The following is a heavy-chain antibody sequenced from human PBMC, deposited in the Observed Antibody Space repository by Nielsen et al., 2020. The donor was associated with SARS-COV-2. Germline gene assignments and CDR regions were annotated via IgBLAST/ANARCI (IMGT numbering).Heavy chain of an antibody. J-gene: IGHJ4*02. Sequence: ASVKVSCKASGYTFTSYGISWVRQAPGQGLEWMGWISAYNGNTNYAQKLQGRVTMTTDTSTSTAYMELRSLRSEDTAVYYCARDHLGGYCTNGVCYIPYYFDYWGQGTLVTVSS. CDR1: GYTFTSYG. V-gene: IGHV1-18*01. D-gene: IGHD2-8*01. CDR2: ISAYNGNT. CDR3: ARDHLGGYCTNGVCYIPYYFDY.